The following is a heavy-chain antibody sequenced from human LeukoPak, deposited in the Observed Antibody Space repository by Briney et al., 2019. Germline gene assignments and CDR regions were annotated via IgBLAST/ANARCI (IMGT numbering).Heavy chain of an antibody. J-gene: IGHJ4*02. D-gene: IGHD3-22*01. CDR3: ARGKALGSGYYYLYYFDY. Sequence: KSGGSLRLSCAASGFTLRSYSMNWVRQPPGRGVEWVSCISRSSSDIYYADSVKGRFTISRDNAKNSLYLQMNSLRAEDTAVYYCARGKALGSGYYYLYYFDYWGQGTLVTVSS. CDR1: GFTLRSYS. CDR2: ISRSSSDI. V-gene: IGHV3-21*01.